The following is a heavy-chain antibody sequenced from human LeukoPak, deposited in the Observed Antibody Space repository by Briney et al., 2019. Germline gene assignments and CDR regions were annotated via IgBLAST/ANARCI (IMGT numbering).Heavy chain of an antibody. CDR3: ARSDYYDSSGQLEYFQH. D-gene: IGHD3-22*01. Sequence: SETLSLTCTVSGYSITRGYYWGWIRQPPGKGPEWIASIFHTGSTYYNPSLKSRVTISVDTSKNQFSLKLSSVTAADTAVYYCARSDYYDSSGQLEYFQHWGQGTLVTVSS. CDR1: GYSITRGYY. J-gene: IGHJ1*01. V-gene: IGHV4-38-2*02. CDR2: IFHTGST.